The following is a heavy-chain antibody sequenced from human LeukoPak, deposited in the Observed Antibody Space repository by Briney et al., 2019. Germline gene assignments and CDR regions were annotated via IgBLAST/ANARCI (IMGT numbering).Heavy chain of an antibody. CDR1: GGSISSSNW. CDR2: IYHSGNT. Sequence: PSATLSLTCAVSGGSISSSNWSRLRRQPPERRLERVGEIYHSGNTNYNPSLKSRVTISGDKSKNQFSLKLSSVTAAGPGVYYCAGAPRDCSSTSCYGNGFFWGQGTMVTVSS. J-gene: IGHJ3*01. V-gene: IGHV4-4*02. CDR3: AGAPRDCSSTSCYGNGFF. D-gene: IGHD2-2*01.